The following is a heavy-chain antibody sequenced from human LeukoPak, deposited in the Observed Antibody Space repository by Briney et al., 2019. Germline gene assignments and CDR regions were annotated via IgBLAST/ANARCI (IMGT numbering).Heavy chain of an antibody. D-gene: IGHD3-22*01. J-gene: IGHJ4*02. V-gene: IGHV4-4*07. CDR3: ARDLGAYYDSGGYFDY. CDR1: CGSISSHY. CDR2: IYTSGST. Sequence: PSETLSLTCTVSCGSISSHYWSWIRQPAGKGLEWIGRIYTSGSTNYNPSLKSRVTMSVDTSKNQFSLKLSSVTAADTAVYYCARDLGAYYDSGGYFDYWGQGTLVTVSS.